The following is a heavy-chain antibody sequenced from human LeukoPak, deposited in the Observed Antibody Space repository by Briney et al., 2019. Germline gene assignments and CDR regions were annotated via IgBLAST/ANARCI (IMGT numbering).Heavy chain of an antibody. Sequence: ASVKVSCKASGYTFTDYYIHWVRQAPGQGLEWMAWMNPNSGGTSYAQKLQGRVTMTTDTSTSTAYMELRSLRSDDTAVYYCARAERNYDPYWGQGTLVTVSS. V-gene: IGHV1-2*02. CDR2: MNPNSGGT. J-gene: IGHJ4*02. CDR3: ARAERNYDPY. CDR1: GYTFTDYY. D-gene: IGHD4-11*01.